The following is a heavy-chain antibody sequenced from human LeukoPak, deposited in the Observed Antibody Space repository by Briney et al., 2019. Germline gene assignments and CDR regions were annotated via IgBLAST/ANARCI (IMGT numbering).Heavy chain of an antibody. Sequence: PGGSLRLSXAASGFTFSYYSMNWVRQAPGRGLEWVSCISSSSSLIFYSDSVRGRFTIPRDNAKNLLYLHMNSLRVEDTAVYYCAKVDRGDYSSSPVPYYNYYMNVWGKGTTVTVSS. V-gene: IGHV3-21*01. J-gene: IGHJ6*03. CDR3: AKVDRGDYSSSPVPYYNYYMNV. CDR1: GFTFSYYS. D-gene: IGHD6-13*01. CDR2: ISSSSSLI.